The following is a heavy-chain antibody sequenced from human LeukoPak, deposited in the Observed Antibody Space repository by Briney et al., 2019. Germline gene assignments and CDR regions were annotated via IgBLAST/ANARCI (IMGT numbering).Heavy chain of an antibody. Sequence: ASVKVSCKASGYTFTSYDINWVRQATGQGLEWMGWMNPNSGNTGYAQKFQGRVTMTRNTSISTAYMELSSLRSEDTAVYYCARGSGYDYYFDYWGQGTLVTFSS. J-gene: IGHJ4*02. CDR3: ARGSGYDYYFDY. CDR1: GYTFTSYD. D-gene: IGHD5-12*01. V-gene: IGHV1-8*01. CDR2: MNPNSGNT.